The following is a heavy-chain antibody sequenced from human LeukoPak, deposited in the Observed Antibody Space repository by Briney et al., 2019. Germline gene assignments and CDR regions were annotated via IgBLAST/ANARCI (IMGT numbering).Heavy chain of an antibody. V-gene: IGHV3-48*03. CDR3: ARDRNDYVWGSFRPMDY. CDR2: ISSSGNTI. D-gene: IGHD3-16*02. CDR1: GFTFSTYE. Sequence: PGGSLRLSCATSGFTFSTYEMNWARQAPGKGLEWVSYISSSGNTIYYADSVKGRFTISRDNAKNSLYLQMNSLRAEDTAVYYCARDRNDYVWGSFRPMDYWGQGTLVTVSS. J-gene: IGHJ4*02.